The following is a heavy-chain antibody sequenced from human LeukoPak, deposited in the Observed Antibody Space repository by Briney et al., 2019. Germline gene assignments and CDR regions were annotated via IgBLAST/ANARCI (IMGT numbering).Heavy chain of an antibody. J-gene: IGHJ4*02. CDR3: ARQAYTYAPFDY. CDR1: GYRFNNYW. Sequence: GESLKISCKSSGYRFNNYWIGWVRQMPGKGLEWMGIIYPGDSDTRYSPSFQGQVTISADRSISTAYLQWSSLKASDTAMYYCARQAYTYAPFDYWGQGTLVTVSS. CDR2: IYPGDSDT. V-gene: IGHV5-51*01. D-gene: IGHD5-18*01.